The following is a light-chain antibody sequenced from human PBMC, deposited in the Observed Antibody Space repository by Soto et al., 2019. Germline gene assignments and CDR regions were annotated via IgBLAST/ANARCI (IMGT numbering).Light chain of an antibody. CDR3: QQYKYYPFT. J-gene: IGKJ3*01. CDR2: AAS. V-gene: IGKV1-16*01. CDR1: QDVSNS. Sequence: DIQMTQSPSSLSASVGDTVTITCRASQDVSNSLAWFQQKPGKAPKCLIYAASTLRSGVPSRFSGSGSWTDFTLTIRSLQPEDLATYYCQQYKYYPFTFGPGTKVDIK.